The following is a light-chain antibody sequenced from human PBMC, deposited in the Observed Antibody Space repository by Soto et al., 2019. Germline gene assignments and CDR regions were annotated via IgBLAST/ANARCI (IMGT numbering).Light chain of an antibody. CDR1: QSICRN. J-gene: IGKJ1*01. CDR2: TSS. V-gene: IGKV1-39*01. CDR3: QESYSTPPT. Sequence: DIHMTQSPASRSASVGDRVTISCRASQSICRNLNWYQQKAGKAPTLLMFTSSNLHSGVPSRFSVSGSGTDFILTISSLQPDDFATYYCQESYSTPPTFGEGTKVDIK.